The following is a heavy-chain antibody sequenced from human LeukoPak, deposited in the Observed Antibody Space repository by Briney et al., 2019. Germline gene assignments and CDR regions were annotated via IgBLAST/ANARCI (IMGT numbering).Heavy chain of an antibody. CDR3: ATVHWDSSGYSGYYFDY. J-gene: IGHJ4*02. Sequence: ASVKVSCKVSGYTRTELSMHWVRQAPGKGLEWMGGFDPEDGETIYAQKFQGRVTMTEDTSTDTAYMELSSLRSEDTAVYYCATVHWDSSGYSGYYFDYWGQGTLVTVSS. D-gene: IGHD3-22*01. CDR1: GYTRTELS. CDR2: FDPEDGET. V-gene: IGHV1-24*01.